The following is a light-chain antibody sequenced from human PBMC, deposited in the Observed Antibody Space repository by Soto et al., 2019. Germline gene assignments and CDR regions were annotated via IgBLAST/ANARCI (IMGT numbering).Light chain of an antibody. V-gene: IGKV3-15*01. CDR2: GAF. CDR1: QSVSSN. CDR3: QQYNDWPLT. J-gene: IGKJ1*01. Sequence: EIVMTQSPVTLSVSPGERATLSCMASQSVSSNLAWYQQKPGQAPSLLIYGAFTRATGIPARFSGAGSGTEFTLTISSLQSEDFALYYCQQYNDWPLTCGQGTKVDIK.